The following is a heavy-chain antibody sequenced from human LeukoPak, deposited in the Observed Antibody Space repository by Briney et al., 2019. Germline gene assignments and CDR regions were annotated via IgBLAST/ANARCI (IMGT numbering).Heavy chain of an antibody. D-gene: IGHD6-6*01. J-gene: IGHJ1*01. V-gene: IGHV1-8*03. CDR2: MNPNSGNT. CDR1: GYTFTSYD. CDR3: ARDGECSNSSVDFQH. Sequence: GASVKVSCKASGYTFTSYDINWVRQATGQGLEWMGWMNPNSGNTGYAQKFQGRVTITRNTSISTAYMELSSLRSEDTAVYYCARDGECSNSSVDFQHWGQGTLVTVSS.